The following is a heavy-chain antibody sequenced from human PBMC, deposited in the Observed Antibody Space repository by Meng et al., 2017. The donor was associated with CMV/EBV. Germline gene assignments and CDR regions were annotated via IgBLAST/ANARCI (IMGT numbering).Heavy chain of an antibody. CDR3: ARGVGGWFDP. CDR2: INHSGST. CDR1: GGSLSGYY. Sequence: QVQLQQWGAGLLKPSETPSLTCAVYGGSLSGYYWSWIRQPPGKGLEWIGEINHSGSTNYNPSLKSRVTISVDTSKNQFSLKLSSVTAADTAVYYCARGVGGWFDPWGQGTLVTVSS. J-gene: IGHJ5*02. V-gene: IGHV4-34*01. D-gene: IGHD1-26*01.